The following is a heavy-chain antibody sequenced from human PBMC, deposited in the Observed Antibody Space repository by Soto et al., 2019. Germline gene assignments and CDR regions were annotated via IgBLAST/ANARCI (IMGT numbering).Heavy chain of an antibody. Sequence: GESLKISFKGSGYSFTSYWIIWVRKMPGKGLEWMGRIDPSDSYTNYSPSFQGHVTISADKSISTAYLQWSSLKASDTAMYYCARDPGVTGTTDYGMDVWGQGTTVTVSS. D-gene: IGHD1-7*01. J-gene: IGHJ6*02. CDR2: IDPSDSYT. CDR1: GYSFTSYW. CDR3: ARDPGVTGTTDYGMDV. V-gene: IGHV5-10-1*01.